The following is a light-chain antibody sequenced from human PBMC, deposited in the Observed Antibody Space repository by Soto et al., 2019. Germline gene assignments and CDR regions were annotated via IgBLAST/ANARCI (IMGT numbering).Light chain of an antibody. CDR1: QSVSSSY. CDR3: MQALQTRLT. V-gene: IGKV3-20*01. Sequence: EIVLTQSPGTLSLSPGERATLSCRASQSVSSSYLAWYQQKPGQAPRLLIYGASSRATGIPDRFSGSGSGTDFTLTISRLEPEDFAVYYCMQALQTRLTFGGGTKVDNK. J-gene: IGKJ4*01. CDR2: GAS.